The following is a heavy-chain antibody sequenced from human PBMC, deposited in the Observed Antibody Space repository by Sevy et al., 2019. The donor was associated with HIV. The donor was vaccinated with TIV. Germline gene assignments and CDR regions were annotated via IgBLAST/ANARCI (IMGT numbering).Heavy chain of an antibody. Sequence: WGSLRLSCAASGFTFSKYSMSWVRQPPGKGLEWVSTLSFGCGEINYADSVKGRFTISRDNSKSSVYLQMNNLRPEDTAVYYCARERCTKPHGYWGQGTLVTVSS. CDR2: LSFGCGEI. CDR1: GFTFSKYS. CDR3: ARERCTKPHGY. V-gene: IGHV3-23*01. J-gene: IGHJ4*02. D-gene: IGHD2-8*01.